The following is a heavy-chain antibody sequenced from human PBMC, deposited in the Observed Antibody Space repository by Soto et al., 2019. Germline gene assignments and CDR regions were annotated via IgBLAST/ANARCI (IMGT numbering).Heavy chain of an antibody. Sequence: SLSLPCTVSGGPISSIYYFWSWIRQPPGKGLEWIGCIYFGGRTYYTPSLESRVSISVDSSKNQFSLRLSSVTAADTAVYYCARDRTSYGDYVRYFYFFGVDVWGQGTTVTVSS. CDR3: ARDRTSYGDYVRYFYFFGVDV. CDR2: IYFGGRT. D-gene: IGHD4-17*01. J-gene: IGHJ6*02. CDR1: GGPISSIYYF. V-gene: IGHV4-30-4*01.